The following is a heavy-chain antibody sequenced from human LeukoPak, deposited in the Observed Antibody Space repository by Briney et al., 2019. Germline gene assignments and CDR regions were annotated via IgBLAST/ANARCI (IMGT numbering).Heavy chain of an antibody. J-gene: IGHJ4*02. Sequence: GGSLRLSCAASGFTFSSYAMSWVRQAPGKGLEWVSAISGSGGSTYYADSVKGRFTISRDNSKNTVYLQMNSLRARDTAIYYCAKQGAFLGWLLMSYFDYWGQGTLVTVSS. CDR3: AKQGAFLGWLLMSYFDY. D-gene: IGHD3-3*02. V-gene: IGHV3-23*01. CDR2: ISGSGGST. CDR1: GFTFSSYA.